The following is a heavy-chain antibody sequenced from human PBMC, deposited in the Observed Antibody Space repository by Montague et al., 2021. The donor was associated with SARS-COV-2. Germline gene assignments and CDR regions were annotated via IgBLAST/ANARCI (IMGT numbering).Heavy chain of an antibody. CDR1: GGSISRYY. CDR3: ARELGYDSSGYYAYFDY. J-gene: IGHJ4*02. CDR2: IDYSGST. Sequence: SETLSLTCTVSGGSISRYYWSWIRQPPGKGLEWIGYIDYSGSTKYNPSLKSRVTISVETSKNQFSPSLNSVTAADTAVYYCARELGYDSSGYYAYFDYWGQGTLVTVSS. D-gene: IGHD3-22*01. V-gene: IGHV4-59*13.